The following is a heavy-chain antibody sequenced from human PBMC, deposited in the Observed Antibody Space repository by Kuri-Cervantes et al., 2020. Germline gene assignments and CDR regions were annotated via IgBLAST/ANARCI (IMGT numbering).Heavy chain of an antibody. CDR2: ISNSGTTI. V-gene: IGHV3-11*01. CDR1: GGSFSGYY. Sequence: LSLTCAVYGGSFSGYYWSWIRQAPGKGLEWISYISNSGTTIYYAADSVKGRFTLSRDNAENSLYLQMNSLRAEDTAVYYCARDKGIYDPSGVRGYYFDYWGQGTLVTVSS. D-gene: IGHD3-22*01. CDR3: ARDKGIYDPSGVRGYYFDY. J-gene: IGHJ4*02.